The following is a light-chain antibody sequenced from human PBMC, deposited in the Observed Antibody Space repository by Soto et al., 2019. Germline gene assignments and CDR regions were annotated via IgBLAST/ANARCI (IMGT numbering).Light chain of an antibody. CDR2: DAS. CDR3: QQWVT. CDR1: QSISSW. V-gene: IGKV1-5*01. Sequence: DIQITQSPSTLSASVGDRVTITCRASQSISSWLAWYQQKPGKAPKLLIYDASSLESGVPSRFSGSGSGTEFTLTISSLQPDDFATYYCQQWVTFGPGTKVDIK. J-gene: IGKJ3*01.